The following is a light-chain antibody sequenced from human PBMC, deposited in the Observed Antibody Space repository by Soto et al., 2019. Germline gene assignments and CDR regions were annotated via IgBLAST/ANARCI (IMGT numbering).Light chain of an antibody. CDR1: SSDVGGYDL. CDR2: EGS. J-gene: IGLJ3*02. Sequence: QSALTQPASVYGSPGQSITISCTGTSSDVGGYDLVSWYQQHPGKAPKLIIYEGSKRHSGISNRFSGSKSGNTASLIISGLQGDYEGDYYCCAYVSSNTLLFGGGTKVTVL. V-gene: IGLV2-23*01. CDR3: CAYVSSNTLL.